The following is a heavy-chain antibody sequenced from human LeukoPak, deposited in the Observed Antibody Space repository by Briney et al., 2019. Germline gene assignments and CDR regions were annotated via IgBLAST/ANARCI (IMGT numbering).Heavy chain of an antibody. J-gene: IGHJ4*02. CDR2: INPNSGGT. V-gene: IGHV1-2*02. CDR3: ARDHVRSGSYHTGGY. Sequence: ASVKVSCKASGYTFTGYYMHWVRQAPGQGLEWMGWINPNSGGTNYAQKFQGRVTMTRDTSISTAYTELSRLRSDDTAVYYCARDHVRSGSYHTGGYWGQGTLVTVSS. CDR1: GYTFTGYY. D-gene: IGHD1-26*01.